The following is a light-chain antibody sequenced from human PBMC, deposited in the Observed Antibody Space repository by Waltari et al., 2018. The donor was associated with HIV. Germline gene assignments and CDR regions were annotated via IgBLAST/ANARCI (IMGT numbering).Light chain of an antibody. CDR3: SSYTSSSSRV. Sequence: QSALTQPPSVSGSPGQSVTISCPGTSSDVGRYNRVSWYQKPPGTAPKLMIYEVSNRPSGVPDRFSGSKSGSTASLTISGLQAVYEADYYCSSYTSSSSRVFGGGTKLTVL. CDR1: SSDVGRYNR. V-gene: IGLV2-18*02. CDR2: EVS. J-gene: IGLJ3*02.